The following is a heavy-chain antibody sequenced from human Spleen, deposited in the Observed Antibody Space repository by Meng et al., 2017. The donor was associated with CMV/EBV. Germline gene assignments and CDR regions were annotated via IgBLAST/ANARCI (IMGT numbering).Heavy chain of an antibody. V-gene: IGHV3-23*03. CDR1: GFTFSSYA. CDR2: IYTANTGT. CDR3: AKGFVGYSYELDY. J-gene: IGHJ4*02. D-gene: IGHD5-18*01. Sequence: CAASGFTFSSYAMSWVRQAPGKGLEWVSIIYTANTGTYYGDSVKGRFTVSRDNSKNTLYLQMDSLRAEDTAVYHCAKGFVGYSYELDYWGQGTLVTVSS.